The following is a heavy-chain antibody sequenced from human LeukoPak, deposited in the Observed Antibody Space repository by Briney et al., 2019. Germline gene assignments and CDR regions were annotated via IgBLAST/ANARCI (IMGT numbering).Heavy chain of an antibody. V-gene: IGHV3-21*01. CDR2: ISSSSSYI. Sequence: PGGCLRLSCAASGFTFSSYSMNWVRQAPGKGLEWVSSISSSSSYIYYADSVKGRFTISRDNAKNSLYLQMNSLRAEDTAVYYCARVPYYYYYMDVWGKGTTVTVSS. CDR1: GFTFSSYS. CDR3: ARVPYYYYYMDV. J-gene: IGHJ6*03.